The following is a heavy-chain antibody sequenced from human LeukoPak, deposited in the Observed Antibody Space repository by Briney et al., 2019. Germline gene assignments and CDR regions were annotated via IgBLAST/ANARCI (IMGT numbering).Heavy chain of an antibody. D-gene: IGHD1-1*01. CDR3: AREVNWRFDY. Sequence: RTGGSLRLSCAAYVFTFSSYTMYWVRQAPGKGLEYVSAISSNGGSTYYANSVKGRFTISRDNSKNTLYLQMGSLRGEDMAVYYWAREVNWRFDYWGQGTLVTVSS. V-gene: IGHV3-64*01. CDR1: VFTFSSYT. CDR2: ISSNGGST. J-gene: IGHJ4*02.